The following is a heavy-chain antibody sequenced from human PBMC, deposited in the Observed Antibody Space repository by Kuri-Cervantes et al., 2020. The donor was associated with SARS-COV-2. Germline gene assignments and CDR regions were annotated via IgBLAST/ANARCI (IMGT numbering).Heavy chain of an antibody. J-gene: IGHJ6*02. CDR2: ISGSGGST. Sequence: GGSLRLSCAASGFTFSSYAMRWVRQAPGKGLEWVSAISGSGGSTYYADSVKGRFTISRDNSKNTLYLQMNSLRAEDTAVYYCAKGPYYAFWSGYYTTGLFYYYCMDVWGQGTTVTVSS. V-gene: IGHV3-23*01. CDR1: GFTFSSYA. D-gene: IGHD3-3*01. CDR3: AKGPYYAFWSGYYTTGLFYYYCMDV.